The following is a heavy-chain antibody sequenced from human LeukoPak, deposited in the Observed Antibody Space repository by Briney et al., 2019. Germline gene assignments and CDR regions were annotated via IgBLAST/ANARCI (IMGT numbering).Heavy chain of an antibody. CDR1: GGSINNYY. V-gene: IGHV4-59*01. D-gene: IGHD3-22*01. J-gene: IGHJ3*02. CDR2: ASHSGST. Sequence: SETLSLTCTVSGGSINNYYWSWIRQPPGKGLEWIGYASHSGSTNFSPSLKSRVYHSVDQSKNQISLKLSSVTAADTAVYYCARDTFYHDTSDYYEDVFDSWGQGTMVTVSS. CDR3: ARDTFYHDTSDYYEDVFDS.